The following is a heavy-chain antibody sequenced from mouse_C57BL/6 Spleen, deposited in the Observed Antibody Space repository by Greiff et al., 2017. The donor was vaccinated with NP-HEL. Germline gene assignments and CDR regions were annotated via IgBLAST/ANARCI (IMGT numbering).Heavy chain of an antibody. CDR1: GYTFTSYG. D-gene: IGHD4-1*01. CDR2: IYPRSGNT. J-gene: IGHJ1*03. CDR3: ARSSLGRGYFDV. V-gene: IGHV1-81*01. Sequence: VQLQQSGAELARPGASVKLSCKASGYTFTSYGISWVKQRTGQGLEWIGEIYPRSGNTYYNEKFKGKATLTADKSSSTAYMELRSLTSEDSAVYFCARSSLGRGYFDVWGTGTTVTVSS.